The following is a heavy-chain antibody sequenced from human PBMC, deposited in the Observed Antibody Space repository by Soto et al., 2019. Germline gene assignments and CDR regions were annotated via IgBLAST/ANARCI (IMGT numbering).Heavy chain of an antibody. Sequence: KPSETLSLTCAVSGGSISSGGYSWSWIRQPPGKGLEWTGYIYHSGSTYYNPSLKSRVTISVDRSKNQFSLKLSSVTAADTAVYYCAREAWIPPRRGYYYYGLDVWGQGTTVTVSS. D-gene: IGHD5-18*01. CDR3: AREAWIPPRRGYYYYGLDV. V-gene: IGHV4-30-2*01. CDR2: IYHSGST. CDR1: GGSISSGGYS. J-gene: IGHJ6*02.